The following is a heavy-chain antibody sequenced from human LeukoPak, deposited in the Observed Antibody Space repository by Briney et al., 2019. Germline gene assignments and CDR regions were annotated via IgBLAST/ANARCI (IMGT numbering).Heavy chain of an antibody. CDR2: INSDGSST. CDR1: GFTFSSYR. J-gene: IGHJ4*02. CDR3: ATGWYTSSPAY. D-gene: IGHD6-6*01. V-gene: IGHV3-74*01. Sequence: GGSLRLSCAASGFTFSSYRMHWGRQRPGTGLVWVSRINSDGSSTTYADSVKGRFTISRDNAKNTLYLQMNSPRAEDTAVYYCATGWYTSSPAYWGQGTLVTVSS.